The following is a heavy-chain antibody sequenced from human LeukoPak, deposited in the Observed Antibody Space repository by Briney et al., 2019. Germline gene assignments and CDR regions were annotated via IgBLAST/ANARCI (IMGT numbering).Heavy chain of an antibody. J-gene: IGHJ3*02. D-gene: IGHD3-22*01. CDR1: GYSISSGYY. V-gene: IGHV4-38-2*02. Sequence: SETLSLTCTVSGYSISSGYYWGWIRQPPGKGLEWIGCIYHSGSTYYNPSLKSRVTISVDTSKNQFSLKLSSVTAADTAVYYCARVGYYYDSSGYYYPIDIWGQGTMVTVSS. CDR3: ARVGYYYDSSGYYYPIDI. CDR2: IYHSGST.